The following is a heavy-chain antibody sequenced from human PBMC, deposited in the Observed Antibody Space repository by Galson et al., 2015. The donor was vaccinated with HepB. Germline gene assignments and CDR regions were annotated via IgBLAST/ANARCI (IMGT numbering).Heavy chain of an antibody. V-gene: IGHV1-69*04. D-gene: IGHD2-2*01. CDR2: IIPILGIA. CDR3: ARVGCSSTSCPNWFDP. Sequence: TFSSYAISWVRQAPGQGLEWMGRIIPILGIANYAQKFQGRVTITADKSTSTAYMELSSLRSEDTAVYYCARVGCSSTSCPNWFDPWGQGTLVTVSS. J-gene: IGHJ5*02. CDR1: TFSSYA.